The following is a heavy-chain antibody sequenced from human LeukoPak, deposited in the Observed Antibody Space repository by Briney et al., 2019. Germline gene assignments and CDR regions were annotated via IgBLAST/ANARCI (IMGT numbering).Heavy chain of an antibody. D-gene: IGHD3-22*01. CDR2: ISSSSSYI. CDR1: GFTFSSYS. J-gene: IGHJ3*02. CDR3: ARAEYYYDSSGYYSDAFDI. Sequence: GGSLRLXCAASGFTFSSYSMNWVRQAPGKGLEWVSSISSSSSYIYYADSVKGRFTISRDNAKDSLYLQMNSLRAEDTAVYYCARAEYYYDSSGYYSDAFDIWGQGTMVTVSS. V-gene: IGHV3-21*01.